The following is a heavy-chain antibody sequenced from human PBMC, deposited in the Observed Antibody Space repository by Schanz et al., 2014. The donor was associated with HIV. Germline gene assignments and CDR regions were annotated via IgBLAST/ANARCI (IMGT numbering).Heavy chain of an antibody. D-gene: IGHD3-22*01. J-gene: IGHJ6*02. CDR3: AKDRNYYDSRFLGKGNYYYYYGMDV. CDR1: GFTFDSYG. CDR2: IWYDGNTK. V-gene: IGHV3-30*18. Sequence: QVQLVESGGGVVQPGRSLRLSCAASGFTFDSYGIHWVRQAPGKGLEWVAVIWYDGNTKFYGDSVKGRFTISRDNAKNTVYLQMKSLRVEDTAVYYCAKDRNYYDSRFLGKGNYYYYYGMDVWGQGTTVTVSS.